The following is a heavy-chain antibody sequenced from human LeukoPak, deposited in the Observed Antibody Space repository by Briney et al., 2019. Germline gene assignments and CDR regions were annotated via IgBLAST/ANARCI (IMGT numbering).Heavy chain of an antibody. J-gene: IGHJ4*02. D-gene: IGHD6-19*01. Sequence: GGSLRLSCAASGFTFSSYGMHWVRQAPGKGLEWVAVIWYDGSNKYYADSVKGRFTISRDNSKNTLYLQMSSLRAEDTAVYYCAKAFIAVAVNYFDYWGQGTLVTVSS. V-gene: IGHV3-33*06. CDR1: GFTFSSYG. CDR3: AKAFIAVAVNYFDY. CDR2: IWYDGSNK.